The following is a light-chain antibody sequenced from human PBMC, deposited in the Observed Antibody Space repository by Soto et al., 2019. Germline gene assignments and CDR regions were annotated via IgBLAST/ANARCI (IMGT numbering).Light chain of an antibody. CDR2: VSDDGSH. CDR1: RGYSNYI. J-gene: IGLJ2*01. Sequence: QPVLTQSPSASASLGASVKLTCTLSRGYSNYIIAWHQQQPEKGPRYLMKVSDDGSHDRADGIPDRFSGSGSWAERYLTISSLQSEDEADYYCQTLDSGNVLFGGGTKLTVL. V-gene: IGLV4-69*01. CDR3: QTLDSGNVL.